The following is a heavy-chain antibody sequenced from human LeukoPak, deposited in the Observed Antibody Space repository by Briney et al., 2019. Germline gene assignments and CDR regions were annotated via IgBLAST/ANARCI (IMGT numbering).Heavy chain of an antibody. D-gene: IGHD5-12*01. Sequence: GGSLRLSCAASEFTFSSYEMNWVRQAPGKGLEWVSYISSSGSTIYYADSVKGRFTISRDNLKNSLYLQMNSLRAEDTAVYYCARDGNSGYDPDAFDIWGQGTMVTVSS. CDR2: ISSSGSTI. V-gene: IGHV3-48*03. CDR1: EFTFSSYE. CDR3: ARDGNSGYDPDAFDI. J-gene: IGHJ3*02.